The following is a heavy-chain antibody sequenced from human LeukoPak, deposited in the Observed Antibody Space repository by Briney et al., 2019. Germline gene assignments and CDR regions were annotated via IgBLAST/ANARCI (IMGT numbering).Heavy chain of an antibody. D-gene: IGHD5-12*01. Sequence: PSETLFLTCTVSGGSVSSGSYYWSWIRQPPGKGLEWIGYIYYSGSTNYNPSLKSRVTISVDTSKNQFSLKLSSVTAADTAVYYCARSLKGATIPDYWGQGTLVTVSS. J-gene: IGHJ4*02. V-gene: IGHV4-61*01. CDR3: ARSLKGATIPDY. CDR1: GGSVSSGSYY. CDR2: IYYSGST.